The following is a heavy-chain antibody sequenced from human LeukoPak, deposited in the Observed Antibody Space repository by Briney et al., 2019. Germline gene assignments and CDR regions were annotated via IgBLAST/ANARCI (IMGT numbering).Heavy chain of an antibody. D-gene: IGHD6-13*01. CDR1: GGSFSGYY. V-gene: IGHV4-34*01. Sequence: SETLSLTCAVYGGSFSGYYWSWIRQPPGKGLEWIGEINHSGNTNYNPSLKSRVTISVDTSKNQFSLKLSSVTAADTAVYYCARIGSSSQCYFDYWGQGTLVTVSS. J-gene: IGHJ4*02. CDR3: ARIGSSSQCYFDY. CDR2: INHSGNT.